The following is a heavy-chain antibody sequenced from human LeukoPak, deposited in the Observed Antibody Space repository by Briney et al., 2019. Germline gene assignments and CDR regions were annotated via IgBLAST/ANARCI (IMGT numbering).Heavy chain of an antibody. J-gene: IGHJ5*02. Sequence: GGSLRLSCAASGFTFSSYWMTWLRQAPGKGLEWVANIREDGSDKYYLDSVKGRFTIPRDNAKKSLYLEMTDLRPEDTAVYYCARGPSGRYRDCWFDPWGQGTPVTVSS. D-gene: IGHD6-19*01. CDR3: ARGPSGRYRDCWFDP. CDR1: GFTFSSYW. V-gene: IGHV3-7*03. CDR2: IREDGSDK.